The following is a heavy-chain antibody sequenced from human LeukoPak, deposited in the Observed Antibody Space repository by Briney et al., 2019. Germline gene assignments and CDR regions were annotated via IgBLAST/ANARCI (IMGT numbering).Heavy chain of an antibody. V-gene: IGHV4-59*08. CDR2: IFYTGGEI. CDR3: ARRPANTAAFDI. J-gene: IGHJ3*02. CDR1: GGSMNSYY. D-gene: IGHD5-18*01. Sequence: PSETLSVPCSVSGGSMNSYYWSWIRQAPGKGLEWIGYIFYTGGEINYNRSLKTRLTISVDTSKNQFSLMLTSVTAADTAVYYCARRPANTAAFDIWAPGAMVSVS.